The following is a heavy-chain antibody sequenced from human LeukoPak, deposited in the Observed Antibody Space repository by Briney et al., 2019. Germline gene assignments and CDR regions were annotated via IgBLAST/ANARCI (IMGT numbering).Heavy chain of an antibody. V-gene: IGHV4-4*07. CDR3: ARDLASGSGIKRGAFDI. D-gene: IGHD3-10*01. Sequence: SETLSLTCSVSGGSISGFFWSWIRHPAGKGLEWIGRIYSGGSTNDNPSLTSRITVSVDTSKNEFSLTLSSVTAADTAVYYCARDLASGSGIKRGAFDIWGQGITVTVSS. CDR1: GGSISGFF. CDR2: IYSGGST. J-gene: IGHJ3*02.